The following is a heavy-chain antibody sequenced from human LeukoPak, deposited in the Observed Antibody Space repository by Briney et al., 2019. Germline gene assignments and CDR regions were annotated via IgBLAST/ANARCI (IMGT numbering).Heavy chain of an antibody. CDR3: TRIVGYCSSTSCYQDY. CDR2: IRSKAYGGTT. Sequence: TGGSLRLSCTASGFTFGDYAMSWVRQAPGKGLEWVGFIRSKAYGGTTEYAASVKGRFTISRDDSKSIAYLQMNSLKTEDTAVYYCTRIVGYCSSTSCYQDYWGQGTLVTVSS. J-gene: IGHJ4*02. D-gene: IGHD2-2*01. CDR1: GFTFGDYA. V-gene: IGHV3-49*04.